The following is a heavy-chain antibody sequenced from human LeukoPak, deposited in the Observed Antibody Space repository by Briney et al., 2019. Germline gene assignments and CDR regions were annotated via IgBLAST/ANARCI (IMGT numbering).Heavy chain of an antibody. V-gene: IGHV3-7*03. CDR3: AREDRSCYYY. CDR2: IKHGGTEK. D-gene: IGHD2-15*01. J-gene: IGHJ4*02. Sequence: QSGGSLRLSCAASGFSFSSYWMAWLRQAPGKGLEWMASIKHGGTEKFYVDSVKGRFTISKDNSKNSLYLQMNSLRAEDTAVYYCAREDRSCYYYWGQGTLVTVSS. CDR1: GFSFSSYW.